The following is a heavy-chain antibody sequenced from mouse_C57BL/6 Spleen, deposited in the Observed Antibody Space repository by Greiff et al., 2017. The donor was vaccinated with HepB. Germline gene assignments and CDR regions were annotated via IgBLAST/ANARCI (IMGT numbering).Heavy chain of an antibody. Sequence: VHVKQSGPVLVKPGASVKMSCKASGYTFTDYYMNWVKQSHGKSLEWIGVINPYNGGTSYNQKFKGKATLTVDKSSSTAYMELNSLTSEDSAVYYCARGDYYGDYYAMDYWGQGTSVTVSS. J-gene: IGHJ4*01. CDR1: GYTFTDYY. CDR3: ARGDYYGDYYAMDY. V-gene: IGHV1-19*01. CDR2: INPYNGGT. D-gene: IGHD1-1*01.